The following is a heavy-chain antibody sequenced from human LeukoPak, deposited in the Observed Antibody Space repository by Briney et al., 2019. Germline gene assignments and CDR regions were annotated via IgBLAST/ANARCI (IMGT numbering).Heavy chain of an antibody. Sequence: ASVKVSCKASGYTFTSYYMHWVRQAPGQGLEWMGIINPSGGSTSHAQKFQGRVTMTRDTSTSTVYMELSSLRSEDTAVYYCARAASSNWYDYNLDYWGQGTLVTVSS. CDR3: ARAASSNWYDYNLDY. J-gene: IGHJ4*02. CDR2: INPSGGST. V-gene: IGHV1-46*01. D-gene: IGHD6-13*01. CDR1: GYTFTSYY.